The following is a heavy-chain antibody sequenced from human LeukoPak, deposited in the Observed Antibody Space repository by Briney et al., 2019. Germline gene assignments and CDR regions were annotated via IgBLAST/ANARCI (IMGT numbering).Heavy chain of an antibody. CDR1: LDSTTCHF. D-gene: IGHD1-14*01. V-gene: IGHV4-59*11. CDR3: AREILGGFNPGAY. J-gene: IGHJ4*02. Sequence: SETLCITCTDSLDSTTCHFCRRVRQPPPKGLSRIGEIHRSGSPNYNPSLQSRVTISIDRSRNQIVLELSSVTAADTAVYYCAREILGGFNPGAYWGQGILVTVSS. CDR2: IHRSGSP.